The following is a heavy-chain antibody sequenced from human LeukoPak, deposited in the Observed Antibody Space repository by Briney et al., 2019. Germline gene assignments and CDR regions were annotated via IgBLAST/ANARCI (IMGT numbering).Heavy chain of an antibody. Sequence: SETLSLTCTVSGGSISSYYWSWIRQPPGKGLEWIGYIFDSGTTNYNPSLKSRVTISADTSKNHFSLKMCSVTAADTAVYYCAREGYDILTGYYNAWLDPWGQGTLVTVSS. CDR1: GGSISSYY. J-gene: IGHJ5*02. CDR3: AREGYDILTGYYNAWLDP. CDR2: IFDSGTT. D-gene: IGHD3-9*01. V-gene: IGHV4-59*01.